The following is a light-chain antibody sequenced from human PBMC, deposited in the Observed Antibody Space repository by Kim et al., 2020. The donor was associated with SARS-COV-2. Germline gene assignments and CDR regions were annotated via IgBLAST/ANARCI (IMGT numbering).Light chain of an antibody. V-gene: IGKV3-11*01. Sequence: LSPGERATLSCRASQNVRNYIAWYHQTPGRAPRLLMYDASNRATGIPARFSGSGSGTDFTLTISSLEPEDCGVYYCQQRGGWPLTFGGGTKVGIK. CDR2: DAS. J-gene: IGKJ4*01. CDR3: QQRGGWPLT. CDR1: QNVRNY.